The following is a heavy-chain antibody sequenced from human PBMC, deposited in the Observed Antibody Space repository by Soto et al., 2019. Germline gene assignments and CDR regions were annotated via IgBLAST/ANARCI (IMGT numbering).Heavy chain of an antibody. D-gene: IGHD2-15*01. CDR1: GFAFNRYS. CDR3: ARDLGSSSPPS. V-gene: IGHV3-21*01. J-gene: IGHJ5*02. Sequence: XESLLLSCAASGFAFNRYSMNGVRQAPGKGLEWVSSISTSSNYIYYADSVKGRFTISRDNAQNSLYLQMNSLRAEDTAVYYCARDLGSSSPPSWGQGTLVTVSS. CDR2: ISTSSNYI.